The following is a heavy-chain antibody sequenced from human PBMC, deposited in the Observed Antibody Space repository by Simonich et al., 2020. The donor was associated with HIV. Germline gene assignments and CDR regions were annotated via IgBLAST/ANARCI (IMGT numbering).Heavy chain of an antibody. Sequence: QVQLQESGPGLVKPSETLSLTCAVSGYSISSGYYWGWIRQPPGKGLEWIGSIYHSGGTYYNPSLKSRVTISVDTSKNQFSLKLSSVTAADTAVYYCASGYYYDSSGYPWYYYGMDVWGQGTTVTVSS. D-gene: IGHD3-22*01. V-gene: IGHV4-38-2*01. CDR3: ASGYYYDSSGYPWYYYGMDV. CDR1: GYSISSGYY. CDR2: IYHSGGT. J-gene: IGHJ6*02.